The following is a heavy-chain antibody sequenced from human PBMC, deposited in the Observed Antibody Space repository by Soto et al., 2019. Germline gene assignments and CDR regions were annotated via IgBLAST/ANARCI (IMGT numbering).Heavy chain of an antibody. Sequence: QVQLQESGPGLVKPSQTLSLSCTVFGASISSDGYYWNWIRQHPGKGLEWIGHIYYSGSTHYNPSLRGRVTFSVDLAKNQFSLNLASVLAADTAVYYCARRVASRPFDYWGQGTLVTVSS. CDR1: GASISSDGYY. CDR3: ARRVASRPFDY. V-gene: IGHV4-31*03. CDR2: IYYSGST. J-gene: IGHJ4*02.